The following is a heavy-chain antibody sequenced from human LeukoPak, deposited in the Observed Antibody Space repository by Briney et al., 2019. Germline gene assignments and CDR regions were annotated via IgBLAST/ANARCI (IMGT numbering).Heavy chain of an antibody. V-gene: IGHV1-69*05. D-gene: IGHD3-22*01. CDR3: ARVLYYYDSSGYFWFDP. Sequence: ASVKVSCKASGGTFSSYAISWVRQAPGQGLEWIGGIIPIFGTANYAQKFQGRVTITTDESTSTAYMELSSLRSEDTAVYYCARVLYYYDSSGYFWFDPWGQGTLVTVSS. J-gene: IGHJ5*02. CDR2: IIPIFGTA. CDR1: GGTFSSYA.